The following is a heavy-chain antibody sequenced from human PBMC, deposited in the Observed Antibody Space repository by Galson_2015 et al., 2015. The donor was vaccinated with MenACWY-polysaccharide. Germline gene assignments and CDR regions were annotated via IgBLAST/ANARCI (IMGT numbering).Heavy chain of an antibody. CDR1: GFTFSGYA. D-gene: IGHD1-7*01. V-gene: IGHV3-30*18. J-gene: IGHJ4*02. Sequence: SLRLSCAASGFTFSGYAMHWVRQAPGKGLEWVAVISNDGSNKYYADSVKGRFTISRDNSKNTLYLEMNSLRPEDTAVYYCAKVMTGTTYAPKFDYWGQGTLVTDSS. CDR3: AKVMTGTTYAPKFDY. CDR2: ISNDGSNK.